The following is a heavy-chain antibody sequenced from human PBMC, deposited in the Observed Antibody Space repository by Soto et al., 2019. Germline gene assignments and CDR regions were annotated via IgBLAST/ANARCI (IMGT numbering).Heavy chain of an antibody. V-gene: IGHV1-18*01. J-gene: IGHJ1*01. CDR2: ISAYNGNT. D-gene: IGHD2-15*01. Sequence: QVLLVQSGAEVKKPGASVKVSCKASGYTFISYGFSWVRQAPGQGLEGMGWISAYNGNTNYAQKLQGRVTMTTDTSTRTAYIEMKSRRSDDTAVYYWARVELCCSGGSCCPDGYFQHWGQGTLVTVSS. CDR3: ARVELCCSGGSCCPDGYFQH. CDR1: GYTFISYG.